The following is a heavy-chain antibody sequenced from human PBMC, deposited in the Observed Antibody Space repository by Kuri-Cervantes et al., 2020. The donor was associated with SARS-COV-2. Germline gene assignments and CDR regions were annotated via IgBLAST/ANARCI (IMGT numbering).Heavy chain of an antibody. Sequence: GESLKISCAASGFTFSSYAMSWVRQAPGKGLEWVSSISGSGSSTYYTDSVKGRFTISRDNCKNTQYLQMDSLRAEDTAVYYCAKSRTGVGDSTDYWGQGTLVTVSS. CDR3: AKSRTGVGDSTDY. J-gene: IGHJ4*02. V-gene: IGHV3-23*01. CDR2: ISGSGSST. D-gene: IGHD1-26*01. CDR1: GFTFSSYA.